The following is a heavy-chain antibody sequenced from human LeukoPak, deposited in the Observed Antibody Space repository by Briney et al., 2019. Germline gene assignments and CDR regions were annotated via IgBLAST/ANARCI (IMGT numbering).Heavy chain of an antibody. CDR2: ISGSGGST. D-gene: IGHD6-19*01. Sequence: PGGSLRLSCAASGFTFSSYAMSWVRQAPGKGLEWVSAISGSGGSTYYADSVKGRFIISRDNSKNTLYLQMNSLRAEDTAVYYCAKGAGYSSGWYLEDYWGQGTLVTVSS. CDR3: AKGAGYSSGWYLEDY. V-gene: IGHV3-23*01. CDR1: GFTFSSYA. J-gene: IGHJ4*02.